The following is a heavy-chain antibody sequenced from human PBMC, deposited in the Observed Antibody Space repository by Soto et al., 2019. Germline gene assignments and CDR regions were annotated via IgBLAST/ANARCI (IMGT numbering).Heavy chain of an antibody. V-gene: IGHV1-8*01. D-gene: IGHD3-10*01. CDR3: AREAASGPSFYYHYMDV. Sequence: QEQLVQSGAEVKKPGAPVKVSCKASGYTFTNYNINWVRQATGQGLEWMGWMNPNTGNTGYAEKFQGRVTMTRNSSINTAYMELSGLRSDDTAVYYCAREAASGPSFYYHYMDVWGKGTTVTVSS. CDR2: MNPNTGNT. J-gene: IGHJ6*03. CDR1: GYTFTNYN.